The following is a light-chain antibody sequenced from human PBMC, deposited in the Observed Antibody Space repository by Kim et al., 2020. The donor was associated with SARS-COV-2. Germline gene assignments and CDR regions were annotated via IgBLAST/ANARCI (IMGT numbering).Light chain of an antibody. V-gene: IGLV3-21*03. CDR1: NSGSKS. Sequence: PGRTARITCGGDNSGSKSVHWYQQKPGQGPVMVVSYDSDRPSGIPERFSGSNSGNTATLIIRRVEAGDEADYYCQVWDNTSDQVVFGGGTQLTVL. CDR2: YDS. J-gene: IGLJ2*01. CDR3: QVWDNTSDQVV.